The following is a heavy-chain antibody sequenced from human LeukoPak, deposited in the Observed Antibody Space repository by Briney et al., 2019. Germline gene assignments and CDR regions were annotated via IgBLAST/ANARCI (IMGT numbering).Heavy chain of an antibody. CDR3: VRDTDP. J-gene: IGHJ5*02. V-gene: IGHV3-48*03. CDR1: GFTFSSYE. Sequence: GESLRLSCAASGFTFSSYEMNWVRQAPGRGLEWVSYISSNGATIHYADSVKGRFTISRDNTKNSLYLQLNSLRAEDTAVYYCVRDTDPWGQGTLVTVSS. CDR2: ISSNGATI.